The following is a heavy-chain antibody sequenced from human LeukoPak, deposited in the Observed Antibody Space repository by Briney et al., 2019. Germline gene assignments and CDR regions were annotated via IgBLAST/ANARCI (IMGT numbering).Heavy chain of an antibody. Sequence: PGASVKVSCDASGYTFTSYGISWVRQAPGQGLEWMGCISAYNGNTNYAQKLQGRVTMTTDTSTSTAYMELRSLRSDDTAVYYCAVEGYYDSSGYLHYYGMDVWGQGTTVTVSS. CDR3: AVEGYYDSSGYLHYYGMDV. CDR1: GYTFTSYG. J-gene: IGHJ6*02. D-gene: IGHD3-22*01. CDR2: ISAYNGNT. V-gene: IGHV1-18*01.